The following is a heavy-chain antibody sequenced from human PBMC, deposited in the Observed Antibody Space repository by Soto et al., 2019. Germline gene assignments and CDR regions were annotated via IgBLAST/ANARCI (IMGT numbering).Heavy chain of an antibody. J-gene: IGHJ4*02. Sequence: SVTLPHTYTVSGGSISRGDYYWCWIRQPTGPGLEWIGYIYYSGSTYYNPSLKSRVTISVDTSKNQFSLKLSSVTAADTAVYYCVIHSGYAPFDDWCPEILVSVFS. V-gene: IGHV4-30-4*01. CDR2: IYYSGST. CDR1: GGSISRGDYY. D-gene: IGHD5-12*01. CDR3: VIHSGYAPFDD.